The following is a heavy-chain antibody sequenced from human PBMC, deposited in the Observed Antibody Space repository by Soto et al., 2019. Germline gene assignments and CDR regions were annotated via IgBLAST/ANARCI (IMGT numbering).Heavy chain of an antibody. Sequence: EVQLLESGGGLVQPGGSLRLSCAASGFPFSRCAMNWVRQAPGKGLEWVSTISGSGGSTYYADSVKGRFTISRDNSKNTLYLQMNSLRAEDTAVYYCAKERGPGIFEVWGDPWGQGTLVTVSS. CDR3: AKERGPGIFEVWGDP. CDR2: ISGSGGST. CDR1: GFPFSRCA. D-gene: IGHD3-3*01. V-gene: IGHV3-23*01. J-gene: IGHJ5*02.